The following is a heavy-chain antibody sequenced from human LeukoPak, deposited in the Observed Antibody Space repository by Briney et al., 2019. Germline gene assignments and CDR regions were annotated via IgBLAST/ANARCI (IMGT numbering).Heavy chain of an antibody. CDR1: GGTFSSYA. CDR3: ARARTSSSWNLPFDY. D-gene: IGHD6-13*01. Sequence: SVKVSCKASGGTFSSYAISWVRQAPGQGLEWMGGIIPIFGTANYAQKFQGRVTITADESTSTAYMELSSLRSEDTAVYYCARARTSSSWNLPFDYWGQGTLVTVSS. V-gene: IGHV1-69*01. CDR2: IIPIFGTA. J-gene: IGHJ4*02.